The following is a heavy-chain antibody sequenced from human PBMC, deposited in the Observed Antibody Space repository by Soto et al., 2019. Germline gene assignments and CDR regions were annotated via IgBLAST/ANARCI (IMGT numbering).Heavy chain of an antibody. V-gene: IGHV3-30-3*01. Sequence: QVQLVESGGGVVQPGRSLRLSCAASGFTFSSYAMHWVRQAPGKGLEWVAVISYDGSKKYYADSVKGRFTISRDNSKNTLYLQMNSLRAEDTAVYYCARQPLSSGWYYYYYGMDVWGQGTTVTVSS. CDR3: ARQPLSSGWYYYYYGMDV. J-gene: IGHJ6*02. CDR2: ISYDGSKK. D-gene: IGHD6-19*01. CDR1: GFTFSSYA.